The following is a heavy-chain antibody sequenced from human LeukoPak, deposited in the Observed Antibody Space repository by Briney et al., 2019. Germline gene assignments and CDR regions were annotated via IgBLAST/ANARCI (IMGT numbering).Heavy chain of an antibody. CDR1: GFTFDDYA. CDR2: ISWDGGST. CDR3: AKDMSAGLATISDY. Sequence: HPGGSLRLSCAASGFTFDDYAMHWVRQAPGKGLEWVSLISWDGGSTYYADSVKGRFTISRDNSKNSLYLQMNSLRAEDTALYYCAKDMSAGLATISDYWGQGTLVTVSS. J-gene: IGHJ4*02. D-gene: IGHD5-12*01. V-gene: IGHV3-43D*03.